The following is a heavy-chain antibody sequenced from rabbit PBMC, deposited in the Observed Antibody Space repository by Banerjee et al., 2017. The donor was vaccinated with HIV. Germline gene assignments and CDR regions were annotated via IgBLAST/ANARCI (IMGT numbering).Heavy chain of an antibody. V-gene: IGHV1S40*01. Sequence: QSLEESGGDLVKPGASLTLTCTASGIDFSSYYYMCWVRQAPGKGLELIACIYTGSGSTWYASWAKGRFTISKTSSTTVTLKMTSLTAADTATYFCARGISDVYISTRLNLWGPGTLVTVS. J-gene: IGHJ3*01. D-gene: IGHD1-1*01. CDR2: IYTGSGST. CDR1: GIDFSSYYY. CDR3: ARGISDVYISTRLNL.